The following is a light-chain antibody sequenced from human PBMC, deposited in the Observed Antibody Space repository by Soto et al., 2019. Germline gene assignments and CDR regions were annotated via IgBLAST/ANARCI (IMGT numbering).Light chain of an antibody. CDR3: TSYTSSSTLDV. J-gene: IGLJ1*01. CDR1: SSDVGGYNY. V-gene: IGLV2-14*01. Sequence: QSALTQPASVSGSPGQSITISCTGTSSDVGGYNYVSWYQQHPGKAPKLMIYDVSNRPSGVSNRFSGSKSGNTASLTISGLQAEDDADYYCTSYTSSSTLDVFGTGTNVTVL. CDR2: DVS.